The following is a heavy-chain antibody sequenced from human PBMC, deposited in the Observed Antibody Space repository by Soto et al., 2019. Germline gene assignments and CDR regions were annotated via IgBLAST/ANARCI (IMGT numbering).Heavy chain of an antibody. CDR1: GGSFSGYY. CDR2: INHSGST. V-gene: IGHV4-34*01. CDR3: ASLKGGLLYYDFWSGYYTRGRSYYGLEV. J-gene: IGHJ6*02. D-gene: IGHD3-3*01. Sequence: SETLSLTCAVYGGSFSGYYWSWIRQPPGKGLEWIGEINHSGSTNYNPSLKSRVTISVDTSKNQFSLKLSSVTAADTAVYYCASLKGGLLYYDFWSGYYTRGRSYYGLEVRGQGTTVTVSS.